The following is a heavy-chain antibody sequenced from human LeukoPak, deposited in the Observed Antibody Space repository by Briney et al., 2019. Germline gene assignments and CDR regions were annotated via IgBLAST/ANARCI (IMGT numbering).Heavy chain of an antibody. J-gene: IGHJ4*02. Sequence: SETLSLTCAVSGYSISSGYFWGWIRQSPGKGLEWIGSIYHSGSTYYNPSLKSRVTISVDTSKNQFSLKLSSVTAADTAVYYCTGKYYNNSSGYYYVAYWGQGTLVTVS. V-gene: IGHV4-38-2*01. CDR2: IYHSGST. CDR3: TGKYYNNSSGYYYVAY. D-gene: IGHD3-22*01. CDR1: GYSISSGYF.